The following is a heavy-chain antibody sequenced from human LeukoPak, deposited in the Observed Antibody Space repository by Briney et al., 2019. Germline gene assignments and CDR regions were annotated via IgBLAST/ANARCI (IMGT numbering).Heavy chain of an antibody. Sequence: ASVKVSCKASGYTFTSYGISWVRQAPGQGLEWMGWVSAYNGNTNYAQKLQGRVTMTTDTSTSTAYMELRSLRSDDTAVYYCARGTLGSDIVVVPAAIGDLVGAYYYYGMDVWGQGTTVTVSS. CDR2: VSAYNGNT. D-gene: IGHD2-2*01. J-gene: IGHJ6*02. CDR1: GYTFTSYG. V-gene: IGHV1-18*01. CDR3: ARGTLGSDIVVVPAAIGDLVGAYYYYGMDV.